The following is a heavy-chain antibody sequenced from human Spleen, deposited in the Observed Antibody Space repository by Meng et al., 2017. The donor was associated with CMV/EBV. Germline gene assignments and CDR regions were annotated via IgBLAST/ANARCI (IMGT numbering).Heavy chain of an antibody. J-gene: IGHJ4*02. CDR1: GGPISSYY. CDR3: ARDVAASYYFDY. CDR2: IYYSGST. Sequence: SETLSLTCTVSGGPISSYYWSWVRQPPGKGLEWIGYIYYSGSTNYNPALKSRVTISVDTSKNQFSLKLSSVTAADTAVYYCARDVAASYYFDYWGQGTLVTVSS. V-gene: IGHV4-59*01. D-gene: IGHD2-21*01.